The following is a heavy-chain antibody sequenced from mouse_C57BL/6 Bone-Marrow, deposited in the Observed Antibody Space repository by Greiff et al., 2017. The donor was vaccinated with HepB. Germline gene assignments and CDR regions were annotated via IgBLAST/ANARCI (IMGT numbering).Heavy chain of an antibody. CDR1: GFSLTSYG. V-gene: IGHV2-5*01. CDR3: AKGSDYAMDY. Sequence: VMLVESGPGLVQPSQSLSITCTVSGFSLTSYGVHWVRQSPGKGLEWLGVIWRGGSTDYNAAFMSRLSITKDNAKSQVFFKMNSLQADDTAIYYCAKGSDYAMDYWGQGTSVTVSS. J-gene: IGHJ4*01. CDR2: IWRGGST.